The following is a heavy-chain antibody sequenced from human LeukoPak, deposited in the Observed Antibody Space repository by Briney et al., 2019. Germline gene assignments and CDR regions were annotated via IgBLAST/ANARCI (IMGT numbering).Heavy chain of an antibody. CDR1: GGSISSYY. CDR2: IYYSGST. Sequence: PSETLSLTCTVSGGSISSYYWSWIRQPPGKGLEWIGYIYYSGSTNYNPSLKSRVTISVVASKNQFSLILSSVTAADTAVYYCARDGKRPYSYYGMDVWGQGTTVTVS. D-gene: IGHD1-26*01. J-gene: IGHJ6*02. CDR3: ARDGKRPYSYYGMDV. V-gene: IGHV4-59*01.